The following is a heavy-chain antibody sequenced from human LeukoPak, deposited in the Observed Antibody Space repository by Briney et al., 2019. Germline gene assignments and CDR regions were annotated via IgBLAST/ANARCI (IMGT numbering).Heavy chain of an antibody. J-gene: IGHJ3*02. D-gene: IGHD5-18*01. Sequence: SETLSLTCAVYGGSFSGYYWSWIRQPPGKGLEWIGEINHSGSTNYNPSLKRRVTISVDTSKNQFSLKLSSVTAADTAVYYCASLDSYGDGDDAFDIWGQGTMVTVSS. CDR2: INHSGST. CDR1: GGSFSGYY. V-gene: IGHV4-34*01. CDR3: ASLDSYGDGDDAFDI.